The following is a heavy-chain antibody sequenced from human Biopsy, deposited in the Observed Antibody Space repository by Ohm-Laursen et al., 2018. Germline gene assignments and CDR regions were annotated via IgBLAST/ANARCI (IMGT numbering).Heavy chain of an antibody. D-gene: IGHD2-21*02. CDR3: SREQHYYSA. CDR2: VNPKKGDT. V-gene: IGHV1-2*06. CDR1: GYTFTDDQ. Sequence: GASVKVSCKTTGYTFTDDQIHWAREAPGQGLEWMGLVNPKKGDTRCAQKFQGRVTMTSDVSVATAYMELTGLTSDDTAVYFCSREQHYYSARGQGTLVTVSS. J-gene: IGHJ4*02.